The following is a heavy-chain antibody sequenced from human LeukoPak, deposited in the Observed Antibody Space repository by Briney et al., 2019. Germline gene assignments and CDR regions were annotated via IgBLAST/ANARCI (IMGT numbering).Heavy chain of an antibody. CDR1: GGSISSGSYY. CDR2: IYTSGST. CDR3: ARGPLEWSGYYSSYYYYYMDV. J-gene: IGHJ6*03. V-gene: IGHV4-61*02. Sequence: SQTLSLTCTVSGGSISSGSYYWSWIRQPAGKGLEWIGRIYTSGSTNYNPSLKSRVTISVDTSKNQFSLKLSSVTAADTAVYDCARGPLEWSGYYSSYYYYYMDVWGKGTTVTVSS. D-gene: IGHD3-3*01.